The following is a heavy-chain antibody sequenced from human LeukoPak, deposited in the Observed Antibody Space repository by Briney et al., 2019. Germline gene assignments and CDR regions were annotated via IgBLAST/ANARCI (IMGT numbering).Heavy chain of an antibody. D-gene: IGHD3-3*01. CDR1: GGSISSSSYY. Sequence: SETLSLTCTVSGGSISSSSYYWGWIRQPPGKGLEWIGSIYYSGSTYYNPSLKSRVTISVDTSKNQFSPKLSSVTAADTAVYYCARTDFWSGYLFDPWGQGTLVTVSS. V-gene: IGHV4-39*01. CDR2: IYYSGST. J-gene: IGHJ5*02. CDR3: ARTDFWSGYLFDP.